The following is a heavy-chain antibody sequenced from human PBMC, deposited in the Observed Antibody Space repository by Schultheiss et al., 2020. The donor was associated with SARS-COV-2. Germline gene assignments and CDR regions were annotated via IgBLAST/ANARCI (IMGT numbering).Heavy chain of an antibody. CDR2: ISSSGSTI. D-gene: IGHD2-15*01. Sequence: LSLTCTVSGGSISSDYWSWIRQPPGKGLEWVSYISSSGSTIYYADSVKGRFTISRDNAKNSLYLQMNSLRAEDTALYYCAKGWYYFDYWGQGTLVTVSS. J-gene: IGHJ4*02. CDR3: AKGWYYFDY. V-gene: IGHV3-11*01. CDR1: GGSISSDY.